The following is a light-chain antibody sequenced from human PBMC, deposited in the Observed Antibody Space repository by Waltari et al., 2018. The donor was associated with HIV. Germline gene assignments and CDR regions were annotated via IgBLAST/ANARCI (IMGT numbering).Light chain of an antibody. CDR3: QSYATRALMV. CDR2: ETN. CDR1: IGSIAGTS. J-gene: IGLJ2*01. V-gene: IGLV6-57*01. Sequence: FMLTQPHSVSESPGKTVTISCTRSIGSIAGTSVQLYHHRPGRSPTTVLYETNERPSGVPDRFSGSIDNSSNSASLTISGLKTDDEADYYCQSYATRALMVFGGGTKLTVL.